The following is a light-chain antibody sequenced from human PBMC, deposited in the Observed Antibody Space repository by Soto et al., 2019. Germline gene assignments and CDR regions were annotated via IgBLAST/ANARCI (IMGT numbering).Light chain of an antibody. CDR2: GAS. CDR1: QSVSSSY. CDR3: HPFGTFLIT. V-gene: IGKV3-20*01. J-gene: IGKJ5*01. Sequence: EIVLTQAPGTLSLSPGERATLSCRASQSVSSSYLAWYQQKPGQAPRLLIYGASSRATGIPDRFSGSGSGTDFTLTISRLEPEDFAMYYWHPFGTFLITFAQGPRLEIK.